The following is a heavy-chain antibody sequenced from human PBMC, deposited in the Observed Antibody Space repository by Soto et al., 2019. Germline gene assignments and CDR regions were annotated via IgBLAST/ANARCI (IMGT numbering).Heavy chain of an antibody. Sequence: EVQELDSGGGLVQPGGSLRLSCAASGFTFSNYATSWVRQAPGKGLEWVSIISGSGGSTYYADSVTGRFTISRDNSENTLSLQMNSLRAEDTAVYYCAKLPLANTYFDYWGHGNLVIVSS. CDR2: ISGSGGST. V-gene: IGHV3-23*01. D-gene: IGHD3-16*01. CDR1: GFTFSNYA. J-gene: IGHJ4*01. CDR3: AKLPLANTYFDY.